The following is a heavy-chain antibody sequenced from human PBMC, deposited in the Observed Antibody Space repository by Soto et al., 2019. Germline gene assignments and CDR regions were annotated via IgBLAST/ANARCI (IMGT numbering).Heavy chain of an antibody. Sequence: QVQLVQSGAEVKKPGSSVKVSCKASGGTFSSYAISWVRQAPGQGLEWMGEIIPIFGTANYAKKFQGRVTITADESTSTAYMELSSLRSEDTAVYYCARGRDCSSTSCLGGMDVWGQGTTVTVSS. CDR1: GGTFSSYA. CDR3: ARGRDCSSTSCLGGMDV. J-gene: IGHJ6*02. D-gene: IGHD2-2*01. V-gene: IGHV1-69*01. CDR2: IIPIFGTA.